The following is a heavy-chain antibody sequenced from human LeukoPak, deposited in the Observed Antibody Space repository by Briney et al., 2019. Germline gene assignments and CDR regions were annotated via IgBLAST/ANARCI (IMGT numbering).Heavy chain of an antibody. Sequence: GGSLRLSCAASGFTVSNKYMSWVRQAPGKGMEWVSVIYSGGDTYYADSVKGRFTISRDNSKNTLYLQMNSLRAEDTAVYYCARGRTDDYGDYFDYWGQGTLVTVSS. CDR1: GFTVSNKY. V-gene: IGHV3-66*01. CDR3: ARGRTDDYGDYFDY. CDR2: IYSGGDT. D-gene: IGHD4-17*01. J-gene: IGHJ4*02.